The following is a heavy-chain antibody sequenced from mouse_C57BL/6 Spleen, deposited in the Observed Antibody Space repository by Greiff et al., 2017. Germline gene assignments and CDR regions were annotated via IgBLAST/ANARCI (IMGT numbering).Heavy chain of an antibody. CDR2: INPYNGGT. CDR3: ARGGGNYVWFAY. D-gene: IGHD2-1*01. V-gene: IGHV1-19*01. Sequence: VQLQQSGPVLVKPGASVKMSCKASGYTFTDYYMNWVKQSHGKSLEWIGVINPYNGGTSYNQKFKGKATLTVDKSSSTAYMELNSLTSEDSAVYYCARGGGNYVWFAYWGQGTLVTVAA. CDR1: GYTFTDYY. J-gene: IGHJ3*01.